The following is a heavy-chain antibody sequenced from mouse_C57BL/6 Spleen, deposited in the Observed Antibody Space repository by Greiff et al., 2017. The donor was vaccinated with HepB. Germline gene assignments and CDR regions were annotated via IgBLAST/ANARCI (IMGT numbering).Heavy chain of an antibody. CDR1: GYTFTNYW. J-gene: IGHJ4*01. D-gene: IGHD2-3*01. V-gene: IGHV1-63*01. CDR3: ARGDGLYAMDY. CDR2: IYPGGGYT. Sequence: QVHVKQSGAELVRPGTSVKMSCKASGYTFTNYWIGWAKQRPGHGLEWIGDIYPGGGYTNYNEKFKGKATLTADKSSSTAYMQFSSLTSEDSAIYYCARGDGLYAMDYWGQGTSVTVSS.